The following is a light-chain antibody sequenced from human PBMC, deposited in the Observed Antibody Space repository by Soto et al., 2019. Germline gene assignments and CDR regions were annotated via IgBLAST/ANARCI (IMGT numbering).Light chain of an antibody. CDR3: QQYNNWPPGYT. V-gene: IGKV3-11*01. CDR1: QSVGSY. CDR2: DAS. Sequence: EIVLTQSPATLSLSPGERATLSCRASQSVGSYLAWYQQKPGQAPRLLIYDASKRATGIPARFSGSGSGTEFTLTISSLQSEDFAVYYCQQYNNWPPGYTFGQGTKLEIK. J-gene: IGKJ2*01.